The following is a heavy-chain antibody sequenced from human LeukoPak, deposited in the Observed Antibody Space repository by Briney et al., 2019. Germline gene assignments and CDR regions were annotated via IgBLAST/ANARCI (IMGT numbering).Heavy chain of an antibody. CDR3: ARVWNRGWLDH. V-gene: IGHV4-61*02. Sequence: SETLSLTCAVSGGSISSGDYYWPWLRQPAGTGLEWIGRIHTSGSTNYKPSLQSRVTIAIDTSKNQFSLKLSSVTAADTAVYYCARVWNRGWLDHWGQGTLVTVSS. D-gene: IGHD7-27*01. J-gene: IGHJ5*02. CDR2: IHTSGST. CDR1: GGSISSGDYY.